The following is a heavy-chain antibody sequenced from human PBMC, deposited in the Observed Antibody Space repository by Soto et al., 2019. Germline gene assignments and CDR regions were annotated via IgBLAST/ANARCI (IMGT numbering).Heavy chain of an antibody. J-gene: IGHJ6*02. CDR1: GGSISSYY. V-gene: IGHV4-59*01. CDR2: IYYSGST. D-gene: IGHD6-13*01. CDR3: ARDDPPGIAAAGTHGMDV. Sequence: PSETLSLTCTVSGGSISSYYWSWIRQPPGKGLEWIGYIYYSGSTNYNPSLKSRVTISVDTSKNQFSLKLSSVTAADTAAYYCARDDPPGIAAAGTHGMDVWGQGTTVTVSS.